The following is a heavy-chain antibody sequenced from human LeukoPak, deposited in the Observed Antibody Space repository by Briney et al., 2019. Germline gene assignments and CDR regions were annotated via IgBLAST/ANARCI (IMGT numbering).Heavy chain of an antibody. CDR2: ISGSGGST. V-gene: IGHV3-23*01. Sequence: GGSLRLSCAASGFTFSSYAMSCVRQAPAGGLEWVSAISGSGGSTYYADSVKGRFTISRDNSKNTLYLQMNSLRAEDTAVYYCAKQTTFPGSYHLANFDYWGQGTLVTVSS. D-gene: IGHD3-10*01. CDR1: GFTFSSYA. J-gene: IGHJ4*02. CDR3: AKQTTFPGSYHLANFDY.